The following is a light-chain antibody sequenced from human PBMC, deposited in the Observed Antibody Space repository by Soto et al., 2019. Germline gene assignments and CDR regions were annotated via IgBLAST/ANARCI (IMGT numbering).Light chain of an antibody. V-gene: IGKV3-15*01. J-gene: IGKJ1*01. CDR2: GAS. CDR1: QSISSN. Sequence: EIVMTQSPATLSVSPGERATLSCRASQSISSNLAWYQQKPGQAPRFLIYGASTRATGIPARFSGSGSGTEFTLTISSLQSEDFAVYYCQQYKNWLTWTFGQGTKVDIK. CDR3: QQYKNWLTWT.